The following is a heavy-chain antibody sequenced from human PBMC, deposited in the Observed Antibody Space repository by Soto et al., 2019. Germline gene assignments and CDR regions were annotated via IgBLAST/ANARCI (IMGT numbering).Heavy chain of an antibody. J-gene: IGHJ3*01. V-gene: IGHV3-15*01. D-gene: IGHD2-15*01. CDR3: TTWGYCSGGSCHDAFDV. CDR2: IKSKTDGGTT. Sequence: GSLRLSCAASGFTFINTWMSWVRQTPGKGLEWVGRIKSKTDGGTTDYAAPVKGRFTISRDDSKNTLYLQMNSLNTEDTAIYYCTTWGYCSGGSCHDAFDVWGQGTMVTVSS. CDR1: GFTFINTW.